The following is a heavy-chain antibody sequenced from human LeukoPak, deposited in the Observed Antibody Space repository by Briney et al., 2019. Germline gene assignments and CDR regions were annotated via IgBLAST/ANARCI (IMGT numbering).Heavy chain of an antibody. V-gene: IGHV3-48*04. Sequence: GGSLRLSCAASGFTFSSYSMNWVRQAPGKGLEWISYISNSAYTRYYAYSVKGRFTISIDNAKNSLSLQMNSLRAEDTAVYYCAREADCGTLSCSPGDPDLWGQGTLVAVSS. CDR2: ISNSAYTR. CDR1: GFTFSSYS. D-gene: IGHD2-21*01. J-gene: IGHJ1*01. CDR3: AREADCGTLSCSPGDPDL.